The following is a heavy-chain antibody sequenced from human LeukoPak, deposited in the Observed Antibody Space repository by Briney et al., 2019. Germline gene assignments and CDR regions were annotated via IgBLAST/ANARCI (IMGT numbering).Heavy chain of an antibody. V-gene: IGHV3-23*01. Sequence: PGGSLRLSCAASGFSFSRDAMSSVRQAPGKGLEWVSTISGSGLTTYFAHSVEGRFTFSRDNSNNTLFLEMNSLRAEATAVYYCAKASETSGGSCYQYLGSWGQGILVTVSS. CDR1: GFSFSRDA. D-gene: IGHD2-15*01. CDR3: AKASETSGGSCYQYLGS. CDR2: ISGSGLTT. J-gene: IGHJ5*02.